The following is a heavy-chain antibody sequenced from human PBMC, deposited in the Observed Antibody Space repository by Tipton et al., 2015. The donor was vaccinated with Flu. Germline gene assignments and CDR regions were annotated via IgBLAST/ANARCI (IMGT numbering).Heavy chain of an antibody. D-gene: IGHD4-11*01. Sequence: TLSLTCTVSGGSISSSRYYWGWIRPPPGTGLEWIGSIYHSGTAYYNPSLKSRVTISVDTSKNQISLRLSSVTAADTAVYYCARYPESNYHWFGPWGQGALVTVSS. CDR2: IYHSGTA. CDR1: GGSISSSRYY. V-gene: IGHV4-39*07. CDR3: ARYPESNYHWFGP. J-gene: IGHJ5*02.